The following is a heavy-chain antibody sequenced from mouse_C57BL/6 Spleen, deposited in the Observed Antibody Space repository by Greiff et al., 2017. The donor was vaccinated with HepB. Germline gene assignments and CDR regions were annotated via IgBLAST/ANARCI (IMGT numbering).Heavy chain of an antibody. CDR2: ISDGGSYT. J-gene: IGHJ3*01. D-gene: IGHD2-14*01. CDR3: ARIGGFAY. V-gene: IGHV5-4*03. Sequence: EVKLMESGGGLVKPGGSLKLSCAASGFTFSSYAMSWVRQTPEKRLEWVATISDGGSYTYYPDNVKGRFTISRDNAKNNLYLQMSHLKSEDTAMYYCARIGGFAYWGQGTLVTVSA. CDR1: GFTFSSYA.